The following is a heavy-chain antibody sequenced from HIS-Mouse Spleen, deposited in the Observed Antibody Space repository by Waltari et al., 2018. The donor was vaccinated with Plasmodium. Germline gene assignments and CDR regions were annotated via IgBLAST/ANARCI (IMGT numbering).Heavy chain of an antibody. Sequence: EVQLVESGGGLVQPGGSLRLSCAASGFTFSSYDMHWVRQATGQGLEWFSAIGTAGDTYYPGSVKGRFTISRENAKNSLYLQMNSLRAGDTAVYYCARGRWNHAFDIWGQGTMVTVSS. D-gene: IGHD1-1*01. V-gene: IGHV3-13*01. CDR1: GFTFSSYD. CDR3: ARGRWNHAFDI. CDR2: IGTAGDT. J-gene: IGHJ3*02.